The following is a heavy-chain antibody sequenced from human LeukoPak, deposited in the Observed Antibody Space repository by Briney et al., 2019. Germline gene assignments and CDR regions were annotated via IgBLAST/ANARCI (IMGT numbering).Heavy chain of an antibody. Sequence: GGSLRLSCAASGFTISSYGMSWVRQAPGKGLEWDSGISGSGGNTYYADSVKGRFTISRDNSKNTLYLQMNALRADDPAEYYLARYNCPRGFGGYEFAYWGQGTLVTVSS. CDR2: ISGSGGNT. V-gene: IGHV3-23*01. CDR1: GFTISSYG. J-gene: IGHJ4*02. D-gene: IGHD5-12*01. CDR3: ARYNCPRGFGGYEFAY.